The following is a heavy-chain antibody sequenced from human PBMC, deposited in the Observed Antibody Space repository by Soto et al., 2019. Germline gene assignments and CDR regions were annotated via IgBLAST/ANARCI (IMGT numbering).Heavy chain of an antibody. V-gene: IGHV1-24*01. CDR1: GYTLTELS. CDR2: FDPEDGET. J-gene: IGHJ4*02. Sequence: ASVKVSCKVSGYTLTELSMHWVRQAPGKGLEWMGGFDPEDGETIYAQKFQGRVTMTEDTSTDTAYMELSSLRSEDTAVYYCATVPLSRIAVAGTEGWDYWGQGSLVTVSS. D-gene: IGHD6-19*01. CDR3: ATVPLSRIAVAGTEGWDY.